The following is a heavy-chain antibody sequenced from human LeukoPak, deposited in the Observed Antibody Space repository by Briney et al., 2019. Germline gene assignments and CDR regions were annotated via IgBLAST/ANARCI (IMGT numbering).Heavy chain of an antibody. J-gene: IGHJ4*02. CDR1: GFSFSGYA. Sequence: GGSLRLSCAASGFSFSGYAMHWVRRTPGKGLEWVAVISYDEKNKFYAESVKGRFTISRDNSKNTLFLEMNSLRPEDTAFYYCATTFRGVIITRLDYWGQGTLVTVSS. CDR3: ATTFRGVIITRLDY. V-gene: IGHV3-30*04. D-gene: IGHD3-10*01. CDR2: ISYDEKNK.